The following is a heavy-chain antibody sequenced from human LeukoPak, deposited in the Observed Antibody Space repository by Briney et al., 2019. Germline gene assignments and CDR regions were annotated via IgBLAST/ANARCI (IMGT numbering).Heavy chain of an antibody. J-gene: IGHJ4*02. CDR1: GFTFSSYS. V-gene: IGHV3-21*01. D-gene: IGHD2-15*01. CDR2: ISSSSSYI. Sequence: GGSLGLSCAASGFTFSSYSMNWVRQAPGKGLEWVSSISSSSSYIYYADSVKGRFTISRDNAKNSLYLQMNSLRAEDTAVYYCARDGARYCSGGSCEDYWGQGTLVTVSS. CDR3: ARDGARYCSGGSCEDY.